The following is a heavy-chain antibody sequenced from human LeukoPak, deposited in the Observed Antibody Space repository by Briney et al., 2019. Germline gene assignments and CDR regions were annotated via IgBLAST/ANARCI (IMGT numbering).Heavy chain of an antibody. D-gene: IGHD3-16*01. CDR1: VYIFTGYY. J-gene: IGHJ4*02. V-gene: IGHV1-2*02. CDR3: ARVRYRLAETYIDY. CDR2: INPNSGDT. Sequence: ASVTVSCKASVYIFTGYYMHWVRQAPGRGLEWMGWINPNSGDTNYAQKFQGRDTMTRDTSISTAYMELSRLRSDDTAVYYCARVRYRLAETYIDYWGQGTLVTVSS.